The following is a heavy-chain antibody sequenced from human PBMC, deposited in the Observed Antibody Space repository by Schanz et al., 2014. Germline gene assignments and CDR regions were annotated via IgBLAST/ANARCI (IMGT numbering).Heavy chain of an antibody. V-gene: IGHV3-23*04. CDR1: TFTFSSDW. CDR3: ARDLIAAAESWFDP. J-gene: IGHJ5*02. D-gene: IGHD6-13*01. Sequence: EVQLAESGGGLVQPGGSLRLSCAASTFTFSSDWMSWVRQAPGKGLEWVSAISGSGGSTYYADSVKGRFTISSDSSKNTLYLQMSSLRADDTAVYYCARDLIAAAESWFDPWGQGTPITVSS. CDR2: ISGSGGST.